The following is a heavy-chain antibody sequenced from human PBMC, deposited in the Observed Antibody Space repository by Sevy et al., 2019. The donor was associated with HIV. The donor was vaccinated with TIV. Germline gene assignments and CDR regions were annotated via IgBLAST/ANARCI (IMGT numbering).Heavy chain of an antibody. CDR2: IFRSGETT. Sequence: GGSLRLSCAASGFTFNQFWMNWVRQAPGKGLEWVSTIFRSGETTYYADSVKARFTISRDNSKNTLYLQMNSLRTEDTALYYCAGARYDSSGSFDAFDIWGQGTMVTVSS. CDR3: AGARYDSSGSFDAFDI. D-gene: IGHD3-22*01. V-gene: IGHV3-23*01. CDR1: GFTFNQFW. J-gene: IGHJ3*02.